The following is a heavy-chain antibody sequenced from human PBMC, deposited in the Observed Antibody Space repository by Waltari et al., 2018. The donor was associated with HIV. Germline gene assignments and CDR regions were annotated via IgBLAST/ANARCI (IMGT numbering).Heavy chain of an antibody. Sequence: QLQLQESGPGLVKTSETLSLTCTVSGGSFSTSSYYWGWIRQPPGKGLEWIGSVYYSGSSYYNPSLKSRVTISVDTSKNQFSLKLSSVIAADTAVYYCVAGYYGRGDYWGQGTLVTVSS. CDR1: GGSFSTSSYY. CDR3: VAGYYGRGDY. V-gene: IGHV4-39*01. CDR2: VYYSGSS. J-gene: IGHJ4*02. D-gene: IGHD3-3*01.